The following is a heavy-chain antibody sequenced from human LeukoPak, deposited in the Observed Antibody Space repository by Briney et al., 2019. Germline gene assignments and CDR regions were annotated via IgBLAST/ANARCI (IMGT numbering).Heavy chain of an antibody. V-gene: IGHV3-23*01. D-gene: IGHD1-26*01. CDR1: GFTFSSYA. CDR2: ISGSGGST. Sequence: GGSLRLSCAASGFTFSSYAMSWVRQAPGKGLEWVSAISGSGGSTYYADSVKGRFTISRDNSKNTLYLQMNSLRAEDTAVYYCAKDYSGHSGSRFFDYWGQGTLVTVPS. CDR3: AKDYSGHSGSRFFDY. J-gene: IGHJ4*02.